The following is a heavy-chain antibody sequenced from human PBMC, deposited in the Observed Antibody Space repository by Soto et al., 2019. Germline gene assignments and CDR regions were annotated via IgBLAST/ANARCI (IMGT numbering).Heavy chain of an antibody. CDR1: GGTFSSYA. J-gene: IGHJ6*02. CDR3: ARDPRVTYYDFWSGYWGGMDV. V-gene: IGHV1-69*06. D-gene: IGHD3-3*01. Sequence: SVKVSCKASGGTFSSYAISWVRQAPGQGLEWMGGIIPIFGTANYAQKFQGRVTITADKSTSTAYMELSSLRSEDTAVYYCARDPRVTYYDFWSGYWGGMDVWGQGTTVTV. CDR2: IIPIFGTA.